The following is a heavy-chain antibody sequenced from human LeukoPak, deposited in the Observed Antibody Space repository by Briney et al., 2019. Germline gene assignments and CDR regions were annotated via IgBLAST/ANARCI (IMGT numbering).Heavy chain of an antibody. D-gene: IGHD3-16*02. V-gene: IGHV1-18*04. CDR1: GYTFTCYG. J-gene: IGHJ4*02. Sequence: ASGKVSCKASGYTFTCYGISWVRQAPGQGLEWRGWISAYNGNTNYAQKLQGRVTMTTDTSTSTAYMELRSLRSDDTAVYYCARDPLYDYVWGSYRYPFRYWGQGTLVTVSS. CDR2: ISAYNGNT. CDR3: ARDPLYDYVWGSYRYPFRY.